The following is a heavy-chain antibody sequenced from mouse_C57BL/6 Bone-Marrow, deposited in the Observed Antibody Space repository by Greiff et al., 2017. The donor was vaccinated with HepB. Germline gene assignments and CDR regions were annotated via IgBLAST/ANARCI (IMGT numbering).Heavy chain of an antibody. Sequence: VQLQQPGAELVRPGTSVKLSCKASGYTFTSYWMHWVKQRPGQGLEWIGVIDPSDSYTNYNQKFKGKATLTVDTSSSTAYMQLSSLTSEDSAVYYCAFPLAYWGQGTLVTVSA. CDR3: AFPLAY. J-gene: IGHJ3*01. V-gene: IGHV1-59*01. CDR1: GYTFTSYW. CDR2: IDPSDSYT.